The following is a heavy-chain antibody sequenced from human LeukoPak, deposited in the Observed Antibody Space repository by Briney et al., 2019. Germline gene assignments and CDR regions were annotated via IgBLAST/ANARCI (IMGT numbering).Heavy chain of an antibody. D-gene: IGHD6-19*01. CDR3: ARGAVAPFDY. Sequence: PSETLSLTCTVSGDSISSSSYYWGWIRQPPGKGLEWIGSIYYSGSTYYNPSLKSRVTISVDTSKNQFSLKLSSVTAADTAVYYCARGAVAPFDYWGQGTLVTVSS. CDR2: IYYSGST. J-gene: IGHJ4*02. CDR1: GDSISSSSYY. V-gene: IGHV4-39*07.